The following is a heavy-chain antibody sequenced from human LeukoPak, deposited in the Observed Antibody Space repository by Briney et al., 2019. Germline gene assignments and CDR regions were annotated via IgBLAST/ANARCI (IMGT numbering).Heavy chain of an antibody. D-gene: IGHD3-22*01. Sequence: GGSLRLSCAASGFTFSSYGMHWVRQAPGKGLEWVAVISYDGSNKYYADSVKGRFTISRDNSKNTLYLQMNSLRAEDTAVYYCAEARDSSDYYYYGMDVWGQGTTVTVSS. CDR3: AEARDSSDYYYYGMDV. CDR2: ISYDGSNK. J-gene: IGHJ6*02. CDR1: GFTFSSYG. V-gene: IGHV3-30*18.